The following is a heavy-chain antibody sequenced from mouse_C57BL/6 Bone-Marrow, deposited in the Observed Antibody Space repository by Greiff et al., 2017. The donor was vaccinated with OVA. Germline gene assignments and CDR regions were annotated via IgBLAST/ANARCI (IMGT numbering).Heavy chain of an antibody. CDR1: GFTFSDFY. CDR3: ARDGGGPFAY. J-gene: IGHJ3*01. Sequence: EVKLVESGGGLVQSGRSLRLSCATSGFTFSDFYMEWVRQAPGKGLEWIAASRNKANDYTTEYSASVKGRFIVSRDTSHSILYLQMNALRAEDTAIYYCARDGGGPFAYWGQGTLVTVSA. V-gene: IGHV7-1*01. D-gene: IGHD1-1*02. CDR2: SRNKANDYTT.